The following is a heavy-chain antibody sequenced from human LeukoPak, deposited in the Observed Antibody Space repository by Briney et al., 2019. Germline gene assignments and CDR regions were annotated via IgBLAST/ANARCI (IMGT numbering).Heavy chain of an antibody. Sequence: GASVKVSCKASGYTFTSYDVNWVRQATGQGLEWMGWMNPNSGNTGYAQKFQGRVTISRNTSITTAYMELSGLTSEDTAVYYCARDSSSWYFDYWGQGTLVTVSS. CDR1: GYTFTSYD. CDR3: ARDSSSWYFDY. V-gene: IGHV1-8*03. D-gene: IGHD6-13*01. J-gene: IGHJ4*02. CDR2: MNPNSGNT.